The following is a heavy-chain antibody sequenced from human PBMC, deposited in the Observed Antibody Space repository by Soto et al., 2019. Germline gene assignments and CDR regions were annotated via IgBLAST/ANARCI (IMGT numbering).Heavy chain of an antibody. D-gene: IGHD3-22*01. CDR1: GFTFTNAW. CDR2: IKTTTDGGTT. V-gene: IGHV3-15*01. J-gene: IGHJ4*02. CDR3: ITVKVTMIVEVPKD. Sequence: VGSLRLSCASSGFTFTNAWMNWVRHSPGKGLEWVGCIKTTTDGGTTDYAAPVKGRFTVSRDDSENTWYLQMNSLKTEDTAVYYCITVKVTMIVEVPKDWGQGTLVNVSS.